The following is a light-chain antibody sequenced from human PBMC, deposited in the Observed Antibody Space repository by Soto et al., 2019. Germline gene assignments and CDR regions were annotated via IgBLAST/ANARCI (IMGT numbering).Light chain of an antibody. Sequence: EIVMTQSPATLSVSPGERATLSCRASQSVSSNLAWYQQKPGQAPRLLIYGASTRATGIPARFSGSGSGTEFTLTISSLQSEDLAFYYCQQYNNWPPLTFGGGTKVEIK. CDR1: QSVSSN. V-gene: IGKV3-15*01. J-gene: IGKJ4*01. CDR3: QQYNNWPPLT. CDR2: GAS.